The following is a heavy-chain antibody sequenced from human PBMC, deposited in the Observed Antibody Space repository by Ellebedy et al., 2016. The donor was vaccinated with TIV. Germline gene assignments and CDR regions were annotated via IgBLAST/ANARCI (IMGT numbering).Heavy chain of an antibody. CDR2: IHYSGSA. J-gene: IGHJ5*02. CDR1: GDSVTNSAYY. V-gene: IGHV4-39*07. CDR3: ARDTSGTTRNWFDP. D-gene: IGHD1-1*01. Sequence: SETLSLTXTIPGDSVTNSAYYWSWIRQPPGKGLEWIGSIHYSGSAYYNPSLKSRVTASVDTSKNQFSLRLRYVTAADTAMYYCARDTSGTTRNWFDPWGQGALVTVSS.